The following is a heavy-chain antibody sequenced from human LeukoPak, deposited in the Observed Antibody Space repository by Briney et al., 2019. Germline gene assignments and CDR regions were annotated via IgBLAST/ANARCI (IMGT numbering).Heavy chain of an antibody. Sequence: GGSLRLSCAASGFTFSSYAMHWVRQAPGKGLEWVAVISYDGSNKYYADSVKGRFTISRDNSKNTLYLQMNSLRAEDTAVYYCAKDSTLGYWGQGTLVNVSS. CDR3: AKDSTLGY. V-gene: IGHV3-30*18. CDR1: GFTFSSYA. D-gene: IGHD2-2*01. J-gene: IGHJ4*02. CDR2: ISYDGSNK.